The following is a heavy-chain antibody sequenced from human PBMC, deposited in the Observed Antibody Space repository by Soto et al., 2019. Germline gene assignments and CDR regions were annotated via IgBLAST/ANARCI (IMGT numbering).Heavy chain of an antibody. CDR2: ISDDGSNK. Sequence: QVQLVESGGGVVQPGRSLRLSCAASGFAFSSYAMHWVRQAPGKGLEWVAVISDDGSNKYYADSVNDRFTIDRDNSKKPLYLPIYSFRAGDTAVYYCARARSVQAADHFYDYWGQGTMVTVS. CDR1: GFAFSSYA. V-gene: IGHV3-30-3*01. CDR3: ARARSVQAADHFYDY. D-gene: IGHD2-2*01. J-gene: IGHJ4*02.